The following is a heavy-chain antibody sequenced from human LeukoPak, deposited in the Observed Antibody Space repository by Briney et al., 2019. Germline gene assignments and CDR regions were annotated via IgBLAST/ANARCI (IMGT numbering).Heavy chain of an antibody. CDR3: ARDVGSPYYDFWSGYPN. V-gene: IGHV1-18*01. Sequence: GASVKVSCKASGYTFTSYGISWVRQAPGQGLEWMGWISAYNGNTNYAQKLQGRVTMTTDTSTSTAYMELRSLRSDDTAVYYCARDVGSPYYDFWSGYPNWGQGTLVTVSS. CDR1: GYTFTSYG. CDR2: ISAYNGNT. D-gene: IGHD3-3*01. J-gene: IGHJ4*02.